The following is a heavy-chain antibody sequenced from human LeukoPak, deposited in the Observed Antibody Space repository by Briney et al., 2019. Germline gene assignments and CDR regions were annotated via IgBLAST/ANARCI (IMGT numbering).Heavy chain of an antibody. CDR3: ARARGWFGEKQFSY. J-gene: IGHJ4*02. Sequence: PGGSLRLSCAASGFTFSSYSMNWVRQAPGKGLEWVSSISSSSSYIYYADSVKGRFTISRDNAKNSLYLQMNSLRAEDTAVYYCARARGWFGEKQFSYWGQGTLVTVSS. D-gene: IGHD3-10*01. CDR2: ISSSSSYI. CDR1: GFTFSSYS. V-gene: IGHV3-21*01.